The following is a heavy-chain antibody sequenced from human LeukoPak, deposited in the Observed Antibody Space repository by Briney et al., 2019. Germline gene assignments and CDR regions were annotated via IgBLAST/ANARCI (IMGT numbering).Heavy chain of an antibody. J-gene: IGHJ6*03. D-gene: IGHD3-3*01. CDR3: ARGEYDFWSGYYESSVCMDV. CDR1: GDSVSSNSAA. Sequence: SQTLSLTCAISGDSVSSNSAAWNWIRQSPSRGLEWLGRTYYRSKWYNDYAVSVKSRITINPDTSKNQFSLQLNSVTPEDTAVYYCARGEYDFWSGYYESSVCMDVWGKGTTVTVSS. CDR2: TYYRSKWYN. V-gene: IGHV6-1*01.